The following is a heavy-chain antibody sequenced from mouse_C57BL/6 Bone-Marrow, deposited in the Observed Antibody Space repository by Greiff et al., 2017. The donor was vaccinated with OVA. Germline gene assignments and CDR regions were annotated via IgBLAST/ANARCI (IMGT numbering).Heavy chain of an antibody. V-gene: IGHV1-50*01. Sequence: QVQLQQPGAELVKPGASVKLSCKASGYTFTSYWMQWVKQRPGQGLEWIGEIDPSDRYTNYNQKFKGKATLTVDTSSSTAYMQLSSLTSEDSAVYYVARRITWLRRRGYARDYWGQGTTVTVSS. CDR1: GYTFTSYW. J-gene: IGHJ4*01. CDR3: ARRITWLRRRGYARDY. CDR2: IDPSDRYT. D-gene: IGHD2-2*01.